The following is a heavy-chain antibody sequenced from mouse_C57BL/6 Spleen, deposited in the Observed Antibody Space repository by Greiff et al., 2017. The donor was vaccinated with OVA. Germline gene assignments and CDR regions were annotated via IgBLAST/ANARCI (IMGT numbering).Heavy chain of an antibody. CDR3: ARDDGYYVD. CDR2: INYDGSST. J-gene: IGHJ3*01. CDR1: GFTFSDYY. Sequence: EVQLVESEGGLVQPGSSMKLSCTASGFTFSDYYMAWVRQVPEKGLEWVANINYDGSSTYYLDSLKSRFIISRDNAKNILYLQMSSLKSEDTATYYCARDDGYYVDWGQGTLVTVSA. V-gene: IGHV5-16*01. D-gene: IGHD2-3*01.